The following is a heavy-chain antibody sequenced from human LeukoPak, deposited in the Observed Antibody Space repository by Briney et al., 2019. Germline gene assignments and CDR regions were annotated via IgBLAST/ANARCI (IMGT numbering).Heavy chain of an antibody. V-gene: IGHV3-48*01. Sequence: GGSLRLSCAASGFTFSDYSMNWVRQAPGRGLEWISYIGSDSGNTNYADSVKGRFTISGDKAKNSLYLQMNSLRVEDTAVYYCARDYKYAFDNWGQGTLVTVSS. CDR2: IGSDSGNT. D-gene: IGHD5-24*01. CDR1: GFTFSDYS. J-gene: IGHJ4*02. CDR3: ARDYKYAFDN.